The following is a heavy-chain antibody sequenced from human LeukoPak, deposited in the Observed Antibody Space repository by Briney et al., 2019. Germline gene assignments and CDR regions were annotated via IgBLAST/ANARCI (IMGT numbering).Heavy chain of an antibody. J-gene: IGHJ4*02. CDR3: VTSWCRQQRDY. CDR2: MSPDGSDK. D-gene: IGHD2-8*01. V-gene: IGHV3-7*01. CDR1: GFSFRDYW. Sequence: QPGGSLRLSCAASGFSFRDYWMSWVRQAPGKGLEWVADMSPDGSDKTYVDSVKGRLTISRDNAKQSLYLQMDSLTAEDTAMYYCVTSWCRQQRDYWGQGTLVTVSS.